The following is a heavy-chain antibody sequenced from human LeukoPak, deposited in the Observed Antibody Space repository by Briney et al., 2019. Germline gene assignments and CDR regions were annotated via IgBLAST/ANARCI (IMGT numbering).Heavy chain of an antibody. CDR2: ISAYNGNT. CDR3: ARVPVPSPPAGIGGYYFDY. CDR1: GYTFTSYG. Sequence: ASVKVSCKASGYTFTSYGISGVRQAPAQGLEGMGWISAYNGNTNYPQKLKARVTMTRDTSTSQAHVELKSQRSDDTAVYYCARVPVPSPPAGIGGYYFDYWGQGTLVTVSS. V-gene: IGHV1-18*01. J-gene: IGHJ4*02. D-gene: IGHD6-13*01.